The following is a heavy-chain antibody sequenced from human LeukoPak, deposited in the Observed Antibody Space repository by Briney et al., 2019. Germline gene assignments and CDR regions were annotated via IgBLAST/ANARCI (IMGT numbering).Heavy chain of an antibody. CDR2: INPNSGGT. D-gene: IGHD6-13*01. J-gene: IGHJ3*02. V-gene: IGHV1-2*04. Sequence: ASVKVPCKASGYTFTDYYLHWVRQATGQGLEWMGWINPNSGGTNYAQKFQDWVTMTRDTSISTAYMELSRLRSDDTAIYYCARGGVAAVEAFDIWGQGTMVTVSS. CDR1: GYTFTDYY. CDR3: ARGGVAAVEAFDI.